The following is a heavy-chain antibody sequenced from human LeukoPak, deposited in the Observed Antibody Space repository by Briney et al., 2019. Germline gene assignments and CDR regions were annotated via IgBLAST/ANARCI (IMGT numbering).Heavy chain of an antibody. CDR2: INQDGNEK. D-gene: IGHD2-15*01. Sequence: GGSLRLSCAASGFTFSDYRMSWVRQTPGKGLEWVANINQDGNEKKYVDSVKGRFTISRDNAKNSLYLQMDSLRADDTAIYYCARASEDYYYYGMDVWGQGTTVTVSS. CDR3: ARASEDYYYYGMDV. V-gene: IGHV3-7*01. CDR1: GFTFSDYR. J-gene: IGHJ6*02.